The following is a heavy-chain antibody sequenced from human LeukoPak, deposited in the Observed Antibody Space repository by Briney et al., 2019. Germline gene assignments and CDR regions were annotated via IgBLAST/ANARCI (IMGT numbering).Heavy chain of an antibody. CDR1: GYTFTSYA. Sequence: ASVKVSCKASGYTFTSYAMNWVRQAPGQGLGWMGWINTNTGNPTYAQGFTGRFVFSLDTSVSTAYLQISSLKAEDTAVYYCARGEDGYKFRDAFDIWGQGTMVTVSS. J-gene: IGHJ3*02. CDR2: INTNTGNP. V-gene: IGHV7-4-1*02. CDR3: ARGEDGYKFRDAFDI. D-gene: IGHD5-24*01.